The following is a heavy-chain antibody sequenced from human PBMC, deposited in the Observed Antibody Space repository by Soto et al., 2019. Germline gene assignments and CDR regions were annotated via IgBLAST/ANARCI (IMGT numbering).Heavy chain of an antibody. CDR3: ARDDLEYSSSSYFDY. Sequence: QVQLVQSGAEVKKPGSSVKVSCKASGGTFSSYAISWVRQAPGQGLEWMGGIIPIVGTADYAQKFQGRVTITADESTSTAYMELSSLRSEDTAVYYCARDDLEYSSSSYFDYWGQGTLVTVSS. CDR2: IIPIVGTA. J-gene: IGHJ4*02. CDR1: GGTFSSYA. D-gene: IGHD6-6*01. V-gene: IGHV1-69*01.